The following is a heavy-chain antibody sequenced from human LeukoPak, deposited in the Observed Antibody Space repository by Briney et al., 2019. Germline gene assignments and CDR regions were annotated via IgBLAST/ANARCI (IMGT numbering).Heavy chain of an antibody. D-gene: IGHD6-25*01. CDR1: GGSISSGGYS. J-gene: IGHJ4*02. Sequence: SQTLSLTCAVSGGSISSGGYSWSWLRQPPGKGAEWIGYIYHSGSTYYNPSLKSRVTISVDRSKNQFSLKLSSVTAADTAVYYCARVEAGCFDYWGQGTLVTVSS. V-gene: IGHV4-30-2*01. CDR2: IYHSGST. CDR3: ARVEAGCFDY.